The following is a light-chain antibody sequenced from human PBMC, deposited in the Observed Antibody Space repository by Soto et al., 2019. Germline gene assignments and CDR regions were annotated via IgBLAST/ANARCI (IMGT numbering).Light chain of an antibody. Sequence: DIQMTQSPSSLSASLGDRVTITCRASQSINSYLNWYQQKPGKAPKLLIYAASSLQSGVPSRFSGSGSGTDFTLTISSLQPEDFATYYCQQYETLPITFGQGTRLEIK. CDR2: AAS. J-gene: IGKJ5*01. CDR1: QSINSY. CDR3: QQYETLPIT. V-gene: IGKV1-39*01.